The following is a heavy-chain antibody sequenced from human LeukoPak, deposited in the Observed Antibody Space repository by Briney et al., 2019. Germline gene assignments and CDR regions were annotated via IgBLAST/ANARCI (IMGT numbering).Heavy chain of an antibody. CDR2: INHSGST. D-gene: IGHD7-27*01. Sequence: KSSETLSLTCAVYGGSFSGYYWSWIRQPPGKGLEWIGEINHSGSTNYNPSLKSRVTISVDTSKNQFSLKLSSVTAADTAVYYCASTPLLTGDGLAYWGQGTLVTVSS. V-gene: IGHV4-34*01. CDR1: GGSFSGYY. CDR3: ASTPLLTGDGLAY. J-gene: IGHJ4*02.